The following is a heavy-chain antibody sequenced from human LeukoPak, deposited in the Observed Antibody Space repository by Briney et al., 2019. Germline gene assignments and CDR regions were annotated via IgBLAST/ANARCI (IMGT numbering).Heavy chain of an antibody. CDR2: MNPNSGNT. V-gene: IGHV1-8*02. CDR3: ARSRGPQQGSPLFDY. D-gene: IGHD2-15*01. Sequence: ASVKVSCKASGYTFTSYGISWVRQAPGQGLEWMGWMNPNSGNTGYAQKFQGRVTMTRDTSSRTAYMELSSLRSDDTAVYYCARSRGPQQGSPLFDYWGLGTLVTVSP. CDR1: GYTFTSYG. J-gene: IGHJ4*02.